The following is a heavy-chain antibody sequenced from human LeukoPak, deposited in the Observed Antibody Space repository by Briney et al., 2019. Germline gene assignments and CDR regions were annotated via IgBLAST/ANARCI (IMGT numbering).Heavy chain of an antibody. J-gene: IGHJ4*02. CDR2: ISSSSSYI. CDR3: ASDIVVVVAAEFDY. CDR1: GFTFSSYG. D-gene: IGHD2-15*01. Sequence: PGGSLRLSCAASGFTFSSYGMNWVRQAPGKGLEWVSSISSSSSYIYYADSVKGRFTISRDNSKNTLYLQMNSLRAEDTAVYYCASDIVVVVAAEFDYWGQGTLVTVSS. V-gene: IGHV3-21*01.